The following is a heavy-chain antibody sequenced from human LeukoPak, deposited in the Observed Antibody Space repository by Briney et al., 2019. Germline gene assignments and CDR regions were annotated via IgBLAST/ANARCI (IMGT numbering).Heavy chain of an antibody. CDR2: ISGSAHKI. D-gene: IGHD1-26*01. CDR3: AARSSGNPYF. CDR1: GITFSNYA. J-gene: IGHJ4*02. V-gene: IGHV3-23*01. Sequence: GGSLRLSCVASGITFSNYAVSWVRQAPEKGLDWVSVISGSAHKIRYADSVKGRFTISRDNAENSLYLQMNSLRVEDTAVYYCAARSSGNPYFWGQGTLVTVSS.